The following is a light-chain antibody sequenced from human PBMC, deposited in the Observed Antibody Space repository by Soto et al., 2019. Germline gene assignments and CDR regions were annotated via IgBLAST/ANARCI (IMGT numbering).Light chain of an antibody. V-gene: IGKV3-11*01. J-gene: IGKJ5*01. Sequence: KPGQAPQLLISEVSTRVSGVPDRFSGSGSGTDFTLTSSGPEPKDFAVYYSQHRTYLQVTIAQGTRLEIK. CDR3: QHRTYLQVT. CDR2: EVS.